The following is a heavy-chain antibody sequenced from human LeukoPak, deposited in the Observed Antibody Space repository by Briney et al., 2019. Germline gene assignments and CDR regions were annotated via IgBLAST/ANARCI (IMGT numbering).Heavy chain of an antibody. CDR1: GFTFSSYG. CDR3: ARRFGSSDWFDP. CDR2: LWYDGTNK. D-gene: IGHD6-13*01. V-gene: IGHV3-33*01. J-gene: IGHJ5*02. Sequence: PGRSLRLSCAASGFTFSSYGMHWVRQAPGKGLEWVSFLWYDGTNKYYADSVKGRFTISRDNSKSTLYLQMNSLRVEDTAVYYCARRFGSSDWFDPWGQGTLVTVSS.